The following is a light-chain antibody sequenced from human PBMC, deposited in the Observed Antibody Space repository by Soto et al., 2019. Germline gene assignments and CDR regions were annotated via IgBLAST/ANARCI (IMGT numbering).Light chain of an antibody. Sequence: IVLTQSPTTLSSFPGSRLTLPCRASQYINTRLAWYQHRPGQAPRLLIYQTSIRAAGIPARFSASGNGTDFNLTISDVQTEDFAVYYCHQRQSWPRTFGQGTKVDIK. CDR1: QYINTR. J-gene: IGKJ1*01. CDR3: HQRQSWPRT. CDR2: QTS. V-gene: IGKV3-11*01.